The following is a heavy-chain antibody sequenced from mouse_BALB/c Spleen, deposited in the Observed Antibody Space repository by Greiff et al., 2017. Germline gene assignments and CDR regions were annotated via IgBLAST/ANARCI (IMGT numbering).Heavy chain of an antibody. CDR1: GYTFTSYY. J-gene: IGHJ2*01. Sequence: QVQLQQPGAELVKPGASVKLSCKASGYTFTSYYMYWVKQRPGQGLEWIGGINPSNGGTNFNEKFKSKAILTVDKSSSTAYMQLSSLTSEDSAVYYCTRSGYFDYWGQGTTLTVSS. V-gene: IGHV1S81*02. D-gene: IGHD3-1*01. CDR3: TRSGYFDY. CDR2: INPSNGGT.